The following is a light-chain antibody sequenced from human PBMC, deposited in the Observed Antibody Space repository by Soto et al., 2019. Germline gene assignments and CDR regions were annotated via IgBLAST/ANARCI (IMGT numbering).Light chain of an antibody. CDR2: GND. CDR3: AAWDDSLKGVV. Sequence: QSVLTQAPSASGTPGQRVTISCSGSSSNIGSNPVNWYRQVPGTAPKLLIYGNDRRPSGVPDRFSGSKSSISASLAISGLQSEDEADYSCAAWDDSLKGVVFGGGTKLTVL. J-gene: IGLJ2*01. CDR1: SSNIGSNP. V-gene: IGLV1-44*01.